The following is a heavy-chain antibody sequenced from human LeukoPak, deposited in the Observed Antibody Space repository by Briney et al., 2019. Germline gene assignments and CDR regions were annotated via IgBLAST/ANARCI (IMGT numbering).Heavy chain of an antibody. D-gene: IGHD2-15*01. J-gene: IGHJ4*02. Sequence: GGSLRLSCGASGFTFSSYWMSWIRQAPGKGLEWVSGISGSSRSTYYADSVKGRFTISRDNSKNTLYLQMNSLRAEDTAMYYCARDPGRDANGGYCSGGSCYLVPYFASWGQGTLVTVSS. V-gene: IGHV3-23*01. CDR3: ARDPGRDANGGYCSGGSCYLVPYFAS. CDR2: ISGSSRST. CDR1: GFTFSSYW.